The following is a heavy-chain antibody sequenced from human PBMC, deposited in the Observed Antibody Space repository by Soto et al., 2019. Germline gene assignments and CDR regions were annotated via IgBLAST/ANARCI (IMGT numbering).Heavy chain of an antibody. CDR2: INTDGSST. Sequence: PGRSMRLWWAAAGFTFSSYNMSWIRQTPGKGLVWVSRINTDGSSTNYADSVKGRFTISRDNARNTLYLQMNSLRLEDTAVYYCARGQQGAYYVVHWGQGTLVTVSS. CDR1: GFTFSSYN. CDR3: ARGQQGAYYVVH. V-gene: IGHV3-74*01. D-gene: IGHD3-16*01. J-gene: IGHJ4*02.